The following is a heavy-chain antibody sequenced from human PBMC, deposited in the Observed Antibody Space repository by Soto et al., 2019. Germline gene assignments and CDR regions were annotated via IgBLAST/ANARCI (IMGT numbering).Heavy chain of an antibody. Sequence: EVQLVESGGGLVQPGGSLRLSCAASGFTFSDHYMDWVRQAPGKGLEWVGRTRNKANSYTTEYAASVKGRFTISRDDSKNSLYLQMNSLKTGDTAVYYCARGYYYDSSGYYKHGMDVWGQGTTVTVSS. CDR1: GFTFSDHY. J-gene: IGHJ6*02. V-gene: IGHV3-72*01. CDR3: ARGYYYDSSGYYKHGMDV. CDR2: TRNKANSYTT. D-gene: IGHD3-22*01.